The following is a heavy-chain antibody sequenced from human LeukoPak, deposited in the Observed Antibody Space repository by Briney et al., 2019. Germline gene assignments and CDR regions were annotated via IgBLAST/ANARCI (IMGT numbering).Heavy chain of an antibody. CDR1: GFTFSSYG. Sequence: GGSLRLSCAASGFTFSSYGMHWVRQAPGKGLEWVAFIRYDGSNKYYADSVKGRFTISRDNSKNTLYLQMNSLRAEDTAVYYCAKVSGWYVGGGDYFDYWGQGTLVTVSS. D-gene: IGHD6-19*01. CDR2: IRYDGSNK. CDR3: AKVSGWYVGGGDYFDY. J-gene: IGHJ4*02. V-gene: IGHV3-30*02.